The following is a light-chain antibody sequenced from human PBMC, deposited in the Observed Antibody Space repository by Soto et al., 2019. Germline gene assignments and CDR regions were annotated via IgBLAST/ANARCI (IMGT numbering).Light chain of an antibody. J-gene: IGKJ4*01. CDR1: QSLLFSTNNKNY. CDR2: WAS. V-gene: IGKV4-1*01. CDR3: QQYFATPLT. Sequence: DIVMTQSPDSLAVSPGERATFNCKSSQSLLFSTNNKNYLAWYQQKFGQPPKLLIYWASARDSGVPDRFSASVSETNFTLTISSLQAEDVAVYYCQQYFATPLTFGGGTRVEI.